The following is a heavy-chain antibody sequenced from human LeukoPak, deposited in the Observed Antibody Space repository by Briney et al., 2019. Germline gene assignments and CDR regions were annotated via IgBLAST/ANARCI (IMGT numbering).Heavy chain of an antibody. CDR2: ISTRALTI. J-gene: IGHJ5*02. D-gene: IGHD4-17*01. Sequence: GGSLRLSCSGPGFSFDTYSMNWVRQAPGRGLEWISYISTRALTIYYADSVKGRFTISRDNANNLLYLQMNSLRAEDTAVYYCAREPVTTGFDLWGQGTLVTVSS. CDR3: AREPVTTGFDL. CDR1: GFSFDTYS. V-gene: IGHV3-48*01.